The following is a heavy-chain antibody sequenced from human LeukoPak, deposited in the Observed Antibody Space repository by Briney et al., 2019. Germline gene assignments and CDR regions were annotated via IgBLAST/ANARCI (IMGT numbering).Heavy chain of an antibody. Sequence: PSETLSLTCTVSGGSINSGDHYWSWIRQHPEKGLEWVGNIYYSGITHYNPSLQSRVIMSVDTSKNQFSLKLSSVTAADTAVYYCARGLDYYESSGYYLATPWLFDPWGQGTQVTVSS. CDR3: ARGLDYYESSGYYLATPWLFDP. CDR1: GGSINSGDHY. D-gene: IGHD3-22*01. CDR2: IYYSGIT. V-gene: IGHV4-31*03. J-gene: IGHJ5*02.